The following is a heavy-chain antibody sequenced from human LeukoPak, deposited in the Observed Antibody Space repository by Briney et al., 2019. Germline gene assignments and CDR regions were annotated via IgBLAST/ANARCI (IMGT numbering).Heavy chain of an antibody. D-gene: IGHD3-16*01. CDR3: ARGVLGVPTDY. CDR2: IYYSGST. V-gene: IGHV4-59*01. Sequence: SETLSLTCTVSGGSISSYYWSWIRQPPGKGLEWIGYIYYSGSTNYNPSLKSRVTISVDTSKNQFSLKLSSVTAADTAVYYCARGVLGVPTDYWGQGTLVTVSS. CDR1: GGSISSYY. J-gene: IGHJ4*02.